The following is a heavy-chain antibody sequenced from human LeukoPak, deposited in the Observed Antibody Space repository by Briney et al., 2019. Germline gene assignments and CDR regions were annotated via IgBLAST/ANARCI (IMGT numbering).Heavy chain of an antibody. D-gene: IGHD3-22*01. Sequence: GGSLRLSCAASGFTFSSYGMHWVRQAPGKGLEWVAVISYDGGNKYYADSVKGRFTISRDNSKNTLYLQMNSLRAEDTAVYYCAKGITMIVVVIPGMDVWGQGTTVTVSS. CDR2: ISYDGGNK. CDR3: AKGITMIVVVIPGMDV. V-gene: IGHV3-30*18. CDR1: GFTFSSYG. J-gene: IGHJ6*02.